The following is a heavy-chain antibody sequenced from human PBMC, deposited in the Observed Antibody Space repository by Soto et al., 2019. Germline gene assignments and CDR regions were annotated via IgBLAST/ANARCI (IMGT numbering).Heavy chain of an antibody. CDR3: AKVTMVRGDIYYYYGMDV. CDR1: GFTFSSYA. D-gene: IGHD3-10*01. V-gene: IGHV3-23*01. Sequence: EVQLLESGGGLVQPGGSLRLSCAASGFTFSSYAMSWVRQAPGKGLEWVSAISGSGGSTYYADSVKGRFTISRDNSKNTLYLQMNSLRAEDTAVYYCAKVTMVRGDIYYYYGMDVWGQGTTVTVSS. J-gene: IGHJ6*02. CDR2: ISGSGGST.